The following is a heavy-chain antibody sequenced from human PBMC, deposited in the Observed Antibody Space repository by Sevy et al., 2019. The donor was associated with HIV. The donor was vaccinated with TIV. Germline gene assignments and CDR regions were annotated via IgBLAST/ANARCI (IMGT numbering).Heavy chain of an antibody. D-gene: IGHD6-13*01. CDR1: GFTFSSYD. J-gene: IGHJ6*02. CDR2: IGTAGDT. V-gene: IGHV3-13*01. CDR3: ARGIGYSSRWYPSYYYYYGMDV. Sequence: GGSLRLSCAASGFTFSSYDMHWVRQATGKGLEWVSAIGTAGDTYYPGSVKGRFTISRENAKNSLYLQMNSLGAGDTAGYYCARGIGYSSRWYPSYYYYYGMDVWGQGTTVTVSS.